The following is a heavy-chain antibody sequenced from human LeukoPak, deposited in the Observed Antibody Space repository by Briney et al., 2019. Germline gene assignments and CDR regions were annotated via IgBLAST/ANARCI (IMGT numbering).Heavy chain of an antibody. CDR1: GYTFTSYG. J-gene: IGHJ3*02. CDR3: ARDLFQRDSSGYYHDAFDI. V-gene: IGHV1-18*01. Sequence: ASVKVSCKASGYTFTSYGISWVQQAPGQGLEWMGWISAYNGNTNYAQKLQGRVTMTTDISTSTAYMELRSLRSDDTAVHYCARDLFQRDSSGYYHDAFDIWGQGTMVTVSS. D-gene: IGHD3-22*01. CDR2: ISAYNGNT.